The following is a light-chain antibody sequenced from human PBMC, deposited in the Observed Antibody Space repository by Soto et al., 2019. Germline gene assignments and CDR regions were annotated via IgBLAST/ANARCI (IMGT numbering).Light chain of an antibody. CDR2: AAS. CDR3: QRLNSYLFT. Sequence: DIPLTQSPSFLSASVGDTVTITCRASQGISSYLAWYQQKPGKAPKLLIYAASTLETGVPSRFSGSGSGTEFTLTISSLQPEDFATYYCQRLNSYLFTFGPGTKVEIK. J-gene: IGKJ3*01. CDR1: QGISSY. V-gene: IGKV1-9*01.